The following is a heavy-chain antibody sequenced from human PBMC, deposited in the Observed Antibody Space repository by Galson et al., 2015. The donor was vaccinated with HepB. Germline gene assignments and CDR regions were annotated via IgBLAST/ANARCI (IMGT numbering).Heavy chain of an antibody. D-gene: IGHD3-16*02. J-gene: IGHJ4*02. CDR3: ARGGRLWELSSFDY. CDR1: GYTFTSYG. Sequence: SVKVSCKASGYTFTSYGISWVRQAPGQGLEWMGWISVYNGNTKYAQKFQGRVTMTTDTSTSTAYMELRSLRTEDTAVYYCARGGRLWELSSFDYWCQGTLGTVSS. V-gene: IGHV1-18*01. CDR2: ISVYNGNT.